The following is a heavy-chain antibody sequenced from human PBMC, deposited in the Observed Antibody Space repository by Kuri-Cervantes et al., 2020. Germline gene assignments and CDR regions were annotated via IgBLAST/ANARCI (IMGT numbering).Heavy chain of an antibody. CDR2: ISSSGSTI. CDR1: GFTFSDYY. V-gene: IGHV3-11*04. J-gene: IGHJ6*02. D-gene: IGHD6-19*01. Sequence: GGSLRLSCAASGFTFSDYYMSWIRQAPGKGLEWVSYISSSGSTIYYADSVKGRFTISRDNAKNSLYLQMNSLRAEDTAVYYCAREMGQWLVHYYYYGMDVWSQGTTVTVSS. CDR3: AREMGQWLVHYYYYGMDV.